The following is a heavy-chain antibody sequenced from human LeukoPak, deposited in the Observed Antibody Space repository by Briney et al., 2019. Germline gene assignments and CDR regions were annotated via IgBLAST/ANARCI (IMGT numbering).Heavy chain of an antibody. J-gene: IGHJ4*02. CDR3: VSRYDWNPGHF. D-gene: IGHD1-20*01. V-gene: IGHV3-23*01. CDR1: GITFNNYA. CDR2: ISGSGDST. Sequence: GFLRIFCSASGITFNNYAMNWVRQAPGEGLEWVSAISGSGDSTYYADSVKGRFTVSRDNSKNTLYLQMNSLRAEDTAVYYCVSRYDWNPGHFWGQGTLVTVSS.